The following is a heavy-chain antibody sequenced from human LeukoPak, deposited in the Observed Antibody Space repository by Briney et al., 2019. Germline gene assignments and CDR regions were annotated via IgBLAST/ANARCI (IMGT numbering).Heavy chain of an antibody. J-gene: IGHJ4*02. Sequence: SETLSLTCTVSGGSISSSSYYWGWIRQPPGKGLEWIGSIYYSGSTNYNPSLKSRVTISVDTSKNQFSLKLSSVTAADTAVYYCARDDFWSGYGIDYWGQGTLVTVSS. CDR3: ARDDFWSGYGIDY. CDR1: GGSISSSSYY. CDR2: IYYSGST. D-gene: IGHD3-3*01. V-gene: IGHV4-39*07.